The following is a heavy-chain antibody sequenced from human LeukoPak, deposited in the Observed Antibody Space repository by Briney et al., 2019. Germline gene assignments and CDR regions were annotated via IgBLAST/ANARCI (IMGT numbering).Heavy chain of an antibody. CDR1: GGSISSYY. V-gene: IGHV4-59*01. CDR3: ARSYCSSGTSCSFERFDP. D-gene: IGHD2-2*01. CDR2: IYYSGST. J-gene: IGHJ5*02. Sequence: SETLSLTCTVSGGSISSYYWSWIRQPPGKGLEWIGYIYYSGSTNYNPSLKSRDTISVDTSKNQFSLKLSSVTAADTAVYYCARSYCSSGTSCSFERFDPWGQGTLVTVSS.